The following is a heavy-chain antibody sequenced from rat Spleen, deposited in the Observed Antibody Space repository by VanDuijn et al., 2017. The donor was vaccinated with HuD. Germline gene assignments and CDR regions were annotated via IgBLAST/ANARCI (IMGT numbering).Heavy chain of an antibody. V-gene: IGHV5-25*01. CDR1: GFTFSNYY. Sequence: EVQLVESGGGLVQPGRSLKLSCAASGFTFSNYYMAWVRQAPKKGLEWVATISTSGSRTYYPDSVKGRFTISRDNAKSSLYLQMNSLKSEDTATYYCARQGDYSSYQGVMDAWGQGASVTVSS. J-gene: IGHJ4*01. CDR3: ARQGDYSSYQGVMDA. D-gene: IGHD1-2*01. CDR2: ISTSGSRT.